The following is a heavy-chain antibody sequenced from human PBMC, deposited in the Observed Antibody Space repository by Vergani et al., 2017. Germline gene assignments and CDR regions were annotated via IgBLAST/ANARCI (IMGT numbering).Heavy chain of an antibody. CDR2: IYSGGST. CDR3: ARRVSGDYLGPFDY. Sequence: EVQLVESGGGLVQPGGSLRLSCAASGFTVSSNYMSWVRQAPGKGLEWVSVIYSGGSTYYADSVKGRVTISRDNSKNTLYLQMNSLRAEDTAVYYCARRVSGDYLGPFDYWGQGTLVTVSS. D-gene: IGHD4-17*01. J-gene: IGHJ4*02. V-gene: IGHV3-66*02. CDR1: GFTVSSNY.